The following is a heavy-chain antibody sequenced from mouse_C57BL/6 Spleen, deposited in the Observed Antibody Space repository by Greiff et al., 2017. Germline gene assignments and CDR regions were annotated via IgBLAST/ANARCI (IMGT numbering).Heavy chain of an antibody. V-gene: IGHV14-3*01. D-gene: IGHD3-2*02. Sequence: EVKLVESVAELVRPGASVKLSCTASGFNIKNTYMHWVKQRPEQGLEWIGRIDPANGNTKYAPKFQGKATITADTSSNTAYLQLSSLTSEDTAIYYCARGQLRLRAWFAYWGQGTLVTVSA. CDR2: IDPANGNT. CDR1: GFNIKNTY. CDR3: ARGQLRLRAWFAY. J-gene: IGHJ3*01.